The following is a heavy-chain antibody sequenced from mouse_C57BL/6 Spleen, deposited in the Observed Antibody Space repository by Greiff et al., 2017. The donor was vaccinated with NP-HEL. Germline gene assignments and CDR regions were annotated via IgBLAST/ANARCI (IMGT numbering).Heavy chain of an antibody. CDR3: ARTEDGYPLY. Sequence: QVQLQQPGAELVKPGASVKLSCKASGYTFTSYWMQWVKQRPGQGLEWIGEIDPSDSYTNYNQKFKGKATLTVDTSSSTAYMQLSSLTSEDSAVYYCARTEDGYPLYWGQGTTLTVSS. J-gene: IGHJ2*01. D-gene: IGHD2-3*01. CDR1: GYTFTSYW. CDR2: IDPSDSYT. V-gene: IGHV1-50*01.